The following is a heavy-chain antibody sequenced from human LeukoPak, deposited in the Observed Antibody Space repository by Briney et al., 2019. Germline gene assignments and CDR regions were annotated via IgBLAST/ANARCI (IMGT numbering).Heavy chain of an antibody. CDR2: VKKDGSEK. D-gene: IGHD5-18*01. Sequence: GGSLRLSCAASGFTFSDYYMSWIRQAPGKGLEWVANVKKDGSEKYYVDSVKGRFTISRDNAKTSLYLQMNSLRAEDTAVYYCARDLSGVTGYTYGRGIDYWGQGTLVTVSS. CDR1: GFTFSDYY. J-gene: IGHJ4*02. V-gene: IGHV3-7*01. CDR3: ARDLSGVTGYTYGRGIDY.